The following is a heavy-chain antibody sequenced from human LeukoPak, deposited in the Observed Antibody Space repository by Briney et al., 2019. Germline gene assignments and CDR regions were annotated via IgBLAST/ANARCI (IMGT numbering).Heavy chain of an antibody. V-gene: IGHV1-69*13. Sequence: SVKVSCKASGGTFSSYAISWVRQAPGQGLEWMGGIIPIFGTANYAQKFQGRVTITADESTSTAYMELSSLRAEDTAVYYCARDLPGCGGDCSHFDYWGQGTLVTVSS. D-gene: IGHD2-21*02. CDR1: GGTFSSYA. CDR3: ARDLPGCGGDCSHFDY. CDR2: IIPIFGTA. J-gene: IGHJ4*02.